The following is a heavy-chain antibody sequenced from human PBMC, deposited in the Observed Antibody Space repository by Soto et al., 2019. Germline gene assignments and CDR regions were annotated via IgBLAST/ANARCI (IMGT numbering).Heavy chain of an antibody. V-gene: IGHV1-18*04. Sequence: GASVKVSCKASGYTFTSYGISWARQAPGQGLEWMGWISAYNGNTNYAQKLQGRVTMTTDTSTSTAYMELRSLRSDDTAVYYCARSMVVAALAPPFDPWGQGTLVTVSS. CDR3: ARSMVVAALAPPFDP. CDR1: GYTFTSYG. D-gene: IGHD2-15*01. J-gene: IGHJ5*02. CDR2: ISAYNGNT.